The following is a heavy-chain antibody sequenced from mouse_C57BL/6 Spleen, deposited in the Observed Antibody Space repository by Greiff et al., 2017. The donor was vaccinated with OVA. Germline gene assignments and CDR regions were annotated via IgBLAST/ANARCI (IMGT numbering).Heavy chain of an antibody. Sequence: QVQLQQPGAELVMPGASVKLSCKASGYTFTSYWMHWVKQRPEQGLEWIGEIDPSDSYTNYNQKFKGKSTLTVDNSSSTAYMQLSSLTSEDSAVYYCARGEDYWGQGTTLTVSS. CDR3: ARGEDY. CDR1: GYTFTSYW. CDR2: IDPSDSYT. V-gene: IGHV1-69*01. J-gene: IGHJ2*01.